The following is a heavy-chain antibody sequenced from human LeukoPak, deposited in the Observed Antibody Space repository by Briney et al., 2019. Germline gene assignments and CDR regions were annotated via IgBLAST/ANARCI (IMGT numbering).Heavy chain of an antibody. CDR2: INPDGRDT. J-gene: IGHJ1*01. V-gene: IGHV3-7*01. CDR3: TSWGDTTAEYFQR. CDR1: GFTFSDHY. Sequence: GGSLRLSCAASGFTFSDHYMDWVRQAPGKGLEWVAHINPDGRDTYYVDSVKGRFTISRDNAENSMYLQMNSLRVEDTAVYYCTSWGDTTAEYFQRWGQGTLVTVSS. D-gene: IGHD2-21*02.